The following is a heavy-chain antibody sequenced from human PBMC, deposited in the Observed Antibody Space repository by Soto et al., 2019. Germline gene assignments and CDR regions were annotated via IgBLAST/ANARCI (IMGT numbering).Heavy chain of an antibody. V-gene: IGHV3-33*01. J-gene: IGHJ6*03. CDR2: IWYDGSNK. CDR3: ARGLRYFAWLPKKGAYYYYYYMDV. D-gene: IGHD3-9*01. CDR1: GFTFSSYG. Sequence: QVQLVESGGGVVQPGRSLRLSCAASGFTFSSYGMHWVRQAPGKGLEWVAVIWYDGSNKYYADSVKGRFTISRDNSKNTLYLQMNSLRAEDTAVYYCARGLRYFAWLPKKGAYYYYYYMDVWGKGTTVTVSS.